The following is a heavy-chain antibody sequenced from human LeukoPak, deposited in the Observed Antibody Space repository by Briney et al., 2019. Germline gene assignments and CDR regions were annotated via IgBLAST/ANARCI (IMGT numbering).Heavy chain of an antibody. CDR2: ISGSGDRT. D-gene: IGHD6-13*01. Sequence: GGTLRLSCAASGFTFNSYGMSWVRQAPGKGLEWVSAISGSGDRTYYADSLKGRFTISRDNAKNSLYLQMNSLRAEDTAVYYCARERGRLAAAAGDYWGQGTLVTVSS. CDR3: ARERGRLAAAAGDY. J-gene: IGHJ4*02. V-gene: IGHV3-23*01. CDR1: GFTFNSYG.